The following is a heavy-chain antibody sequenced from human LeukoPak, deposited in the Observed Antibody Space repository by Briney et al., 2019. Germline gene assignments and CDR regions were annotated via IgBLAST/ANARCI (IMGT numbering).Heavy chain of an antibody. CDR2: ISGSGGTT. Sequence: PGGSLRLSCAASGFTFSSYGFTFASYAMTWVRQAPGKGLDWVSAISGSGGTTYYADSVQGRFTISRDNSKNTLYLEMNSLRAEDTAIYYCARSRPGGWYRFDYWGQGTLVTVSS. CDR3: ARSRPGGWYRFDY. J-gene: IGHJ4*02. D-gene: IGHD6-19*01. V-gene: IGHV3-23*01. CDR1: GFTFSSYGFTFASYA.